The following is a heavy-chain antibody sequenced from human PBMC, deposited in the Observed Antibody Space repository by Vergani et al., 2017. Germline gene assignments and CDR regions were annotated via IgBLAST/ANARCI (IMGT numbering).Heavy chain of an antibody. J-gene: IGHJ3*02. CDR2: ISWNSGSI. V-gene: IGHV3-9*01. D-gene: IGHD6-13*01. Sequence: EVQLLESGGGLVQPGRSLRLSCAASGFTFDDYAMHWVRQAPGKGLEGVSGISWNSGSIGYADSVKGRFTISRDNAKNSLYLQMNSLRAEDTALYYCAKDKRLGIAAVLDIWGQGTMVTVSS. CDR1: GFTFDDYA. CDR3: AKDKRLGIAAVLDI.